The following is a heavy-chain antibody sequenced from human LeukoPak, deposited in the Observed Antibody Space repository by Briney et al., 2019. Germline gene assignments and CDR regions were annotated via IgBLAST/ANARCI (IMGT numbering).Heavy chain of an antibody. CDR1: GGSISSSSYY. J-gene: IGHJ5*02. CDR2: VSYSGST. CDR3: AKHVDA. Sequence: SETLSLTCTVSGGSISSSSYYWGWIRQPPGKGLEWIGTVSYSGSTYYSPSLRSRLTISLDTSKNQFSLRLNSVTAADTAVYYCAKHVDAWGQGTLVSVSS. V-gene: IGHV4-39*01.